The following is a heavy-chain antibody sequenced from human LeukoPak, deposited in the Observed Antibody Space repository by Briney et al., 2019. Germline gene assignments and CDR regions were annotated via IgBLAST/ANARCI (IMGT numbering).Heavy chain of an antibody. D-gene: IGHD3-22*01. CDR1: GFTFSSYA. V-gene: IGHV3-23*01. Sequence: PGGSLRLSCAASGFTFSSYAMSWVRQAPGKGLEWVSAIVGSVGTTYYADSVKGRFTISRDNAKNTLYLQMNSLRAEDTAVYYCAKVATMIVVVSPGYFDYWGQGTLVTVSS. J-gene: IGHJ4*02. CDR2: IVGSVGTT. CDR3: AKVATMIVVVSPGYFDY.